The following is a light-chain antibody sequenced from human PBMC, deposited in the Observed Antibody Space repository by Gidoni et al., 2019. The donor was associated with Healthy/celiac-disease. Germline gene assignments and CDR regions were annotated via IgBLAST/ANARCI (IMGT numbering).Light chain of an antibody. CDR2: LGS. J-gene: IGKJ4*01. Sequence: VMTQSPLSLPVTPGEPASISCRSSQSRLHSNGYNYLDWYLQKPGQSPQLLIYLGSNRASGVPDRFSGSGSGTDFTLKISRVEAEDVGVYYCMQALQTPTFGGGTKVEIK. V-gene: IGKV2-28*01. CDR1: QSRLHSNGYNY. CDR3: MQALQTPT.